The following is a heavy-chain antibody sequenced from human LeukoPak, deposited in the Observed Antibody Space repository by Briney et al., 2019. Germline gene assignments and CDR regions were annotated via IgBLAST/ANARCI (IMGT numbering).Heavy chain of an antibody. CDR3: ARGPDYSSSYYYYYYMDV. Sequence: GSSLRLSCAASGFTSSSYAMHWVRQAPGKGLEWVALISYDGSNKYNADSVKGRFTISRDNSKNTLYLQMNSLRAEDTAVYYCARGPDYSSSYYYYYYMDVWGKGTTVTVSS. CDR2: ISYDGSNK. V-gene: IGHV3-30*04. J-gene: IGHJ6*03. CDR1: GFTSSSYA. D-gene: IGHD3-22*01.